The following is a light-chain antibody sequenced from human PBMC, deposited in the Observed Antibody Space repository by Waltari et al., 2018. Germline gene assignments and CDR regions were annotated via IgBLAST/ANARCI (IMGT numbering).Light chain of an antibody. J-gene: IGLJ2*01. CDR2: EVS. CDR3: TSFASGSTVL. CDR1: SSDVGGYNS. V-gene: IGLV2-14*01. Sequence: QSALTQPASVSGSPGQSITISCPGTSSDVGGYNSASWYQHLPAKAPKPMIFEVSIRPSGISNRFSGSKSGNTASLTISGLQAEDEADYYCTSFASGSTVLFGVGTKLTVL.